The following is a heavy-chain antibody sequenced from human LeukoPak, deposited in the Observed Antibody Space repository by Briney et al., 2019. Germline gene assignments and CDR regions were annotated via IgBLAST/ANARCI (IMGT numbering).Heavy chain of an antibody. CDR2: INPSGGST. J-gene: IGHJ3*02. D-gene: IGHD2-2*02. CDR3: ARDGHGYCSSTSRYTQGGDAFDI. CDR1: GYTFTSYY. V-gene: IGHV1-46*01. Sequence: ASVKVSCKASGYTFTSYYMHWVRQAPGQGLEWMGIINPSGGSTSYAQKFQGRVTMTRDTSTSTVYMELSSLRSEDTAVYYCARDGHGYCSSTSRYTQGGDAFDIWGQGTMVTVSS.